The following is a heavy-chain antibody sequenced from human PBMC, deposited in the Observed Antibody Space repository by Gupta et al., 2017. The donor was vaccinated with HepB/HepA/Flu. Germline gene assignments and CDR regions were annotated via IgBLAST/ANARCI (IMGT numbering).Heavy chain of an antibody. D-gene: IGHD2-15*01. CDR1: GFTFADYA. J-gene: IGHJ4*02. CDR2: IGVGDDKT. V-gene: IGHV3-43*02. CDR3: AKDDLCDRHNCYSGLLGG. Sequence: EVQLVESGGGVVQPGGSLRLSCAASGFTFADYAMYWVRQAPGKGLEWVSHIGVGDDKTYYADSVKGRFTMSRDNSENSLYLQMNSLRTEDTALYYCAKDDLCDRHNCYSGLLGGWGQGTLVTVSS.